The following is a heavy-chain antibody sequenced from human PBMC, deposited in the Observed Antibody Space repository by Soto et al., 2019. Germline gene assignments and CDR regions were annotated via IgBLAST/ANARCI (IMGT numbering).Heavy chain of an antibody. CDR2: IYYSGST. V-gene: IGHV4-31*03. CDR1: GGSISSGGYY. J-gene: IGHJ2*01. D-gene: IGHD4-17*01. CDR3: ARGRYGDYVTWYFDL. Sequence: QVQLQESGPGLVKPSQTLSLTCTVSGGSISSGGYYWSWIRQHPGKGLEWIGYIYYSGSTYYNPSLESRVTISVDTSKNQFSLKLSSVTAADTAVYYCARGRYGDYVTWYFDLWGRGTLVTVSS.